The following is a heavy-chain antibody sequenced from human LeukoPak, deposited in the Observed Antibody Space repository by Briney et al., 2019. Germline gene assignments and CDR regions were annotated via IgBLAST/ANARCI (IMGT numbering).Heavy chain of an antibody. D-gene: IGHD1-1*01. CDR2: LKSRGSGGTA. CDR3: SWELDVSFGRRLEH. Sequence: GGSLRLSCAVSGLNFNDAWMSWVRQAPGKGLEWVGRLKSRGSGGTADYSAPVKGRFTVSRDDSQNTLYLQMNSLTIEDTAVYFCSWELDVSFGRRLEHWGQGTLVTVSS. J-gene: IGHJ5*02. CDR1: GLNFNDAW. V-gene: IGHV3-15*01.